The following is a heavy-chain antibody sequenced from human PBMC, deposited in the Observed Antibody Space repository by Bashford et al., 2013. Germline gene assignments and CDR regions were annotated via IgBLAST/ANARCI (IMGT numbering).Heavy chain of an antibody. D-gene: IGHD6-13*01. Sequence: GGSLRLSCAASGFTFSSYGMHWVRQAPGKGLEWVAVISYDGSNKYYADSVKGRFTISRDNSKNTLYLQMNSLRAEDTAVYYCAKELLPAAGTSVGYYGMDVWGQGTTVTVSS. V-gene: IGHV3-30*18. CDR3: AKELLPAAGTSVGYYGMDV. CDR1: GFTFSSYG. J-gene: IGHJ6*02. CDR2: ISYDGSNK.